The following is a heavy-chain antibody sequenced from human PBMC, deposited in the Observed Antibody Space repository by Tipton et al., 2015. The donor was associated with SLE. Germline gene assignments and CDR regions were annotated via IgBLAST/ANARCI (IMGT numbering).Heavy chain of an antibody. CDR1: GGSISSSSYY. CDR2: IYTSGST. Sequence: TLSLTCTVSGGSISSSSYYWGWIRQPAGKGLEWIGYIYTSGSTNYNPSLKSRVTISVDTSKNQFSLKLSSVTAADTAVYYCARDPRAGGYWGQGTLVTVSS. J-gene: IGHJ4*02. V-gene: IGHV4-61*09. D-gene: IGHD1-14*01. CDR3: ARDPRAGGY.